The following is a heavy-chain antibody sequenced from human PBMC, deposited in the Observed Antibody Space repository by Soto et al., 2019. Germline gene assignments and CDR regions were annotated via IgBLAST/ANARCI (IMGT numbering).Heavy chain of an antibody. D-gene: IGHD1-7*01. CDR2: IYYSGST. V-gene: IGHV4-31*03. CDR3: AREGLELRWFDP. CDR1: GGSISSGGYY. J-gene: IGHJ5*02. Sequence: SETLSLTCTVSGGSISSGGYYWSWIRQHPGKGLEWIGYIYYSGSTYYNPSLKSRVTISVDTSKNQFSLKLSSVTAADTAVYYCAREGLELRWFDPWGQGTLVTVSS.